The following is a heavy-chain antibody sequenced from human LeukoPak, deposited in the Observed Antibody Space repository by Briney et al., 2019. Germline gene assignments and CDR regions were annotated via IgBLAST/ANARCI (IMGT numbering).Heavy chain of an antibody. V-gene: IGHV3-23*01. D-gene: IGHD2-21*01. CDR2: ISGSGGST. Sequence: GGSLRLSCAASGFTFSSYAMSWVRQAPGKGLEWDSAISGSGGSTYYADSVKGRFTISRDNSKNTLYLQMNSLRAEDTAVYYCAKDRYYPLDAFDIWGQGTMVTVSS. CDR3: AKDRYYPLDAFDI. CDR1: GFTFSSYA. J-gene: IGHJ3*02.